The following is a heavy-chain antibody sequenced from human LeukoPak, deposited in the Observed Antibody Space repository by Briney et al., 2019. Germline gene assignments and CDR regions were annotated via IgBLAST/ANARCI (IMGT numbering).Heavy chain of an antibody. CDR3: AAASNYYDRSNYYSYAMDV. D-gene: IGHD3-22*01. J-gene: IGHJ6*02. CDR2: IVVGSGNT. Sequence: SVQVSCKASGFTFTTSAVQWVRQARGQRLEWIGWIVVGSGNTNYAQKFQERVTITRDMSTSTVYMDLSSQRSEDTAVYYCAAASNYYDRSNYYSYAMDVWGQGTTVTVSS. CDR1: GFTFTTSA. V-gene: IGHV1-58*01.